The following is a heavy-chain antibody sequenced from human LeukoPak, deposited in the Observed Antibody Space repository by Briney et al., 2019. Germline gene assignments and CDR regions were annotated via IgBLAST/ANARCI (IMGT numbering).Heavy chain of an antibody. CDR2: ISSSSSYI. D-gene: IGHD3-10*01. CDR1: GFTFSSYS. J-gene: IGHJ4*02. CDR3: ARDSGSGWSRGGRGY. V-gene: IGHV3-21*01. Sequence: PGGSLRLSCAASGFTFSSYSMNWVRQAPGEGLEWVSSISSSSSYIYYADSVKGRFTISRDNAKNSLYLQMNSLRAEDTAVYYCARDSGSGWSRGGRGYWGQGTLVTVSS.